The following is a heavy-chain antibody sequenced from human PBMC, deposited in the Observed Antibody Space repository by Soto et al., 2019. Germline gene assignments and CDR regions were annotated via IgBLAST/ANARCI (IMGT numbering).Heavy chain of an antibody. D-gene: IGHD5-12*01. CDR2: MSISGEKT. CDR1: GFIFSGYS. V-gene: IGHV3-23*01. CDR3: ARWSGYGDL. J-gene: IGHJ4*02. Sequence: GGSLRLSCAASGFIFSGYSMAWVRQTPEKGLEWVSGMSISGEKTFYADSVNGRFTVSRDSSKNTVYLQMNSLRVEDTAVYYCARWSGYGDLWGQGTLVTVSS.